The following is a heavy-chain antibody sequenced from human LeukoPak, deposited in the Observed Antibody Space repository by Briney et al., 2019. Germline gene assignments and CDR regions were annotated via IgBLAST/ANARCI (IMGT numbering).Heavy chain of an antibody. D-gene: IGHD5-18*01. CDR2: ISYDGSNK. V-gene: IGHV3-30*18. Sequence: GGSLRLSCAASGFTFSSYGMHWVRQAPGKGLEWVAVISYDGSNKYYADSVKGRFTISRDNSKNTLYLQMNSLRAEDTAVYYCAKGDTAMAPDYWGQGTLVTVSS. CDR1: GFTFSSYG. CDR3: AKGDTAMAPDY. J-gene: IGHJ4*02.